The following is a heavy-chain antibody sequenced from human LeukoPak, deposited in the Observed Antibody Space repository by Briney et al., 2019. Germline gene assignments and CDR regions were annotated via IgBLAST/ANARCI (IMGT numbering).Heavy chain of an antibody. Sequence: GRSLRLSCAASGFTFSSYAMHWVRQAPGKGLEWVAVISYDGSNKYYADSVKGRFTISRDNSKNTLYLQMNSLRAEDTAVYYCAKEHGDYGKYFQHWGQGTLVTVSS. CDR1: GFTFSSYA. V-gene: IGHV3-30*04. CDR2: ISYDGSNK. J-gene: IGHJ1*01. D-gene: IGHD4-17*01. CDR3: AKEHGDYGKYFQH.